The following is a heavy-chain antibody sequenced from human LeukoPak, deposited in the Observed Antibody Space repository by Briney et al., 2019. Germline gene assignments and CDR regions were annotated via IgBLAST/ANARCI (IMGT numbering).Heavy chain of an antibody. Sequence: GASVKVSCKASGYTFTGCYMHWVRQAPGQGLEWMGWINPNSGGTNYAQKFQGRVTMTRDTSISTAYMELSRLRSDDTAVYYCARGEIHDYGDYVGFPYFDYWGQGTLVTVSS. V-gene: IGHV1-2*02. D-gene: IGHD4-17*01. CDR1: GYTFTGCY. CDR2: INPNSGGT. J-gene: IGHJ4*02. CDR3: ARGEIHDYGDYVGFPYFDY.